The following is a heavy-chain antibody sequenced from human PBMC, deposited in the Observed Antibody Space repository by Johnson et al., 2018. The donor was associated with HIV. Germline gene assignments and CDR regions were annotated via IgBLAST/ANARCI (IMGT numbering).Heavy chain of an antibody. CDR1: GFTLSSYA. CDR3: ARDQGNYYDSSGKPKRAFDI. CDR2: ISYDGSNK. J-gene: IGHJ3*02. D-gene: IGHD3-22*01. Sequence: QVQLVESGGGVVQPGRSLRLSCAASGFTLSSYAMHWVRQAPGKGLEWVAVISYDGSNKYYADSVKGRFTISRDKSKNTLYLQMNSLRAEDTVVYYCARDQGNYYDSSGKPKRAFDIWGQGTMVTVSS. V-gene: IGHV3-30-3*01.